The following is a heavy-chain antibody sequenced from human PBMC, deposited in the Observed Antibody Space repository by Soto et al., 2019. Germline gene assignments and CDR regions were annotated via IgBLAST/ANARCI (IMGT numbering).Heavy chain of an antibody. Sequence: EVQLVESGGGLVQPGGSLRLSCAASGFTFRNYWMHWVRQAPGEGLVWVSRINDGGGSTNYADSVQGRITISRDNAANTLYLQMNNLRAEDTAVYYCARVEVAGGRCFDHWGQGALVTVSS. D-gene: IGHD6-19*01. J-gene: IGHJ4*02. CDR3: ARVEVAGGRCFDH. CDR2: INDGGGST. CDR1: GFTFRNYW. V-gene: IGHV3-74*01.